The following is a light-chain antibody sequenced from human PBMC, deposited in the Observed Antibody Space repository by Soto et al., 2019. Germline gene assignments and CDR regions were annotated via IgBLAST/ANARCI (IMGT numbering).Light chain of an antibody. V-gene: IGKV1-5*03. CDR3: QRYSASPYT. CDR1: QSISRC. CDR2: KAS. Sequence: DLQMTQSPATLSASVGDRVTITCRASQSISRCLAWYQQKPGEAPKLLIHKASTLHIGVTSRFSGTRAGTEFTLTISSLPPGDFATCFCQRYSASPYTVGQGTKLEIK. J-gene: IGKJ2*01.